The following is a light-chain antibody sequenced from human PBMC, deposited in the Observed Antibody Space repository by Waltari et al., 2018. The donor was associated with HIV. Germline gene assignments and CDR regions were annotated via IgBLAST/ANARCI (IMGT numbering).Light chain of an antibody. Sequence: EIVMTQSPATLSVSPGERATLSCRAIQSVKNNLAWYQQKPGQAPRILFYGASTRVTGIPARFSGSGSETEFTLTISSLQSEDFAVYYCQQYNNWPGTFGQGTKVEIE. V-gene: IGKV3-15*01. J-gene: IGKJ1*01. CDR2: GAS. CDR3: QQYNNWPGT. CDR1: QSVKNN.